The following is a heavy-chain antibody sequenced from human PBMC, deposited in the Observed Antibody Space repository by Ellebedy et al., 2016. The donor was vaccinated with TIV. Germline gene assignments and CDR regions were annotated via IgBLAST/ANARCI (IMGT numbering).Heavy chain of an antibody. Sequence: GGSLRLSXAASGFDFSDYYMTWVRQAPGKGLEFVSYISSGGSVISYADSVKGRFTVSRDNAKKSLFLQMNSLRAEDTAMYYCARDRDDPNPGDAFDIWGQGTMVTVSS. V-gene: IGHV3-11*04. J-gene: IGHJ3*02. CDR2: ISSGGSVI. CDR1: GFDFSDYY. CDR3: ARDRDDPNPGDAFDI.